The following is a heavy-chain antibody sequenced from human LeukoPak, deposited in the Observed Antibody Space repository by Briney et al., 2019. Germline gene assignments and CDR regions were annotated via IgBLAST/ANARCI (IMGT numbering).Heavy chain of an antibody. V-gene: IGHV4-61*01. J-gene: IGHJ4*02. D-gene: IGHD5-24*01. CDR3: ARGGYDGYPFDY. CDR2: IYYGGST. Sequence: NPSQTLSLTCTVSGASINSGTYYWSWIRQPPGKGLEWIGYIYYGGSTKYNPSLKSRVTISVKTSRKQFSLKLNSVTAADTAVYYCARGGYDGYPFDYWGQGTLVTVSS. CDR1: GASINSGTYY.